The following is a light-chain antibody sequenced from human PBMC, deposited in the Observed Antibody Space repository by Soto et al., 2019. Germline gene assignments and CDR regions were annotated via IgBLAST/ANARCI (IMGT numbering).Light chain of an antibody. CDR1: SSDVGGYNY. J-gene: IGLJ2*01. CDR2: DVS. CDR3: CSYAGTYTLRV. Sequence: QSALTQPRSVSGSPGQSVTISCTGTSSDVGGYNYVSWYQHHPGKAPKLVIYDVSKRPSGVPDRFSGSKSGNTASLTISGLQAEDEGDYYCCSYAGTYTLRVFGGGTKVTVL. V-gene: IGLV2-11*01.